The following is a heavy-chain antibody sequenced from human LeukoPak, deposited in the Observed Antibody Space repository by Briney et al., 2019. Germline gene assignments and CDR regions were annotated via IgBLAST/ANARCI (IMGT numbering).Heavy chain of an antibody. D-gene: IGHD2-2*01. Sequence: PSETLSLTCSVSGGSISSASYYWGFIRQPPGKGLEWIGSIYYSGSTYYNPSLRGRVTISVDTSKNQFSLNLRSVTAADTAVYYCSRRDCSHTDCFYWYFDLWGRGALLTVSS. CDR1: GGSISSASYY. V-gene: IGHV4-39*07. J-gene: IGHJ2*01. CDR2: IYYSGST. CDR3: SRRDCSHTDCFYWYFDL.